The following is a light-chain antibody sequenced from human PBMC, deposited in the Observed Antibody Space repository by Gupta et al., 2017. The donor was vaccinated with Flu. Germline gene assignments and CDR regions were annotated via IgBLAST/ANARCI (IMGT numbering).Light chain of an antibody. Sequence: QAVVTQEPSLTVSPGRTVTLPCGSCTGAVTSGHYPYWFQQKPGQAPRTLIYDTSNKHSWTPALFSGSLLGGKAALTLSGAQPEDDANYYCLLSYSGSWVFGGGTKLTVL. V-gene: IGLV7-46*01. CDR2: DTS. CDR1: TGAVTSGHY. CDR3: LLSYSGSWV. J-gene: IGLJ3*02.